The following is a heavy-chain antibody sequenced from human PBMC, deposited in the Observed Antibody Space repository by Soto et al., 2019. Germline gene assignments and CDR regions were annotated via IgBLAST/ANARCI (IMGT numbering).Heavy chain of an antibody. V-gene: IGHV1-18*01. Sequence: QVHLVQSGAEVKKPGASVKVSCKGSGYTFTSYGITWVRQAPGQGLEWMGWISAHNGNTDYAQKLQGRVTVTRDTSSSTAYMELRSLRADDTAVYYCARGRYGDYWGQGALVTVSS. D-gene: IGHD1-1*01. CDR3: ARGRYGDY. CDR1: GYTFTSYG. J-gene: IGHJ4*02. CDR2: ISAHNGNT.